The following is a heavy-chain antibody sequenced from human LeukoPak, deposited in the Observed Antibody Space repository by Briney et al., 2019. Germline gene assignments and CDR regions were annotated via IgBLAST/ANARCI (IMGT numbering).Heavy chain of an antibody. Sequence: SETLSLTCNVSGGSLSNFYWNWIRQPPGKGLEWIGYIYYSGSTSYNPSLKSRVTISVDTSKNQFSLKLSSVTAADTAVYYCARELTVGAMVRGVNVGDYWGQGTLVTVSS. CDR3: ARELTVGAMVRGVNVGDY. J-gene: IGHJ4*02. CDR1: GGSLSNFY. CDR2: IYYSGST. D-gene: IGHD3-10*01. V-gene: IGHV4-59*12.